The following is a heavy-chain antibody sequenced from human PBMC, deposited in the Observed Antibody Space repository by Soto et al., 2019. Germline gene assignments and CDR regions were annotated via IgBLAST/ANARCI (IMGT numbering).Heavy chain of an antibody. CDR1: GGSFSNYY. CDR2: IIHSGSP. V-gene: IGHV4-34*12. Sequence: SETLSLTCAVFGGSFSNYYWSWIRQPPGKGLEWIGDIIHSGSPNYNPSLKSRVTISVDTSKNQFSLKLISVTAADTAVYYCARVPIMITFGGVIVKGVLDIWGQGTMVT. CDR3: ARVPIMITFGGVIVKGVLDI. D-gene: IGHD3-16*02. J-gene: IGHJ3*02.